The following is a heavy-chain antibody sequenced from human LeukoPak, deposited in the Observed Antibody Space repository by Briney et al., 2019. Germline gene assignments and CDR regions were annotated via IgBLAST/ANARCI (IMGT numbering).Heavy chain of an antibody. CDR1: GNAFSSSY. D-gene: IGHD4-23*01. J-gene: IGHJ5*02. CDR2: INRNDGST. V-gene: IGHV1-46*01. Sequence: ASVKVSCKASGNAFSSSYMHWVRQAPGQGLEWMGIINRNDGSTSYAQKLQGRVTMTRDMSTSTVSMELSSLTSEDTAVYYCARGEGDYGGQTNWLDPWGQGTLVTVSS. CDR3: ARGEGDYGGQTNWLDP.